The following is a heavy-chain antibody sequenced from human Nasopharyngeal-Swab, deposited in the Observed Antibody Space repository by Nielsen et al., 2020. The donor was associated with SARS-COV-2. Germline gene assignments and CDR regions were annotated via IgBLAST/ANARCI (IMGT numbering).Heavy chain of an antibody. V-gene: IGHV4-4*02. J-gene: IGHJ3*02. CDR3: ARDRGRITMIVVVNDAFDI. CDR2: IYHSGST. D-gene: IGHD3-22*01. Sequence: GVLRLSCAVSGGSISSSNWWSWVRQPPGKGLEWIGEIYHSGSTNYNPSLKSRVTISVDKSKNQFSLKLSSVTAADTAVYYCARDRGRITMIVVVNDAFDIWGQGTMVTVSS. CDR1: GGSISSSNW.